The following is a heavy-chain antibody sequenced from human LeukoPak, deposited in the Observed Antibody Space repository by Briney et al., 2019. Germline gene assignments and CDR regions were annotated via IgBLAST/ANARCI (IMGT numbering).Heavy chain of an antibody. CDR3: ARGPCGGDCYTFDY. CDR2: IYTSGST. V-gene: IGHV4-4*07. CDR1: GGSISSYY. D-gene: IGHD2-21*02. J-gene: IGHJ4*02. Sequence: SETLSLTCTVSGGSISSYYWSWIRQPAGKGLEWIGRIYTSGSTNYNPSLKSRVTMSVDTSKNQFSLKLSSVTAADTAVYFCARGPCGGDCYTFDYWGQGSRVTVSS.